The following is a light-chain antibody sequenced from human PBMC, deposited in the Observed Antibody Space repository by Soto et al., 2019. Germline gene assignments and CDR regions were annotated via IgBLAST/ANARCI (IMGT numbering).Light chain of an antibody. CDR3: QQYNNWPLT. CDR2: GAS. Sequence: EMAVTQSPATLSVSPGDRATLSCRASQSVSSNLAWYQQKPGQAPRLLIYGASTRATGIPARFSGSGSGTEFTLTISSLQSEDFAVYYCQQYNNWPLTFGGGTKVDIK. V-gene: IGKV3-15*01. CDR1: QSVSSN. J-gene: IGKJ4*01.